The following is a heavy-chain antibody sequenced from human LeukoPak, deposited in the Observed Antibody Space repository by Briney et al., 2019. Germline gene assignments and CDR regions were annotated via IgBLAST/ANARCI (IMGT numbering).Heavy chain of an antibody. CDR2: IKQDGSEK. CDR1: GFTFSSYW. J-gene: IGHJ4*02. Sequence: PGGSLRLSCAASGFTFSSYWMSWVRQAPGKGLEWVANIKQDGSEKYYVDSVKGRFTISRDNAKNSLYLQMNSLRAEDTAVYYCARTSYSSGWYYFDYWGQGTLVTVSS. V-gene: IGHV3-7*03. CDR3: ARTSYSSGWYYFDY. D-gene: IGHD6-19*01.